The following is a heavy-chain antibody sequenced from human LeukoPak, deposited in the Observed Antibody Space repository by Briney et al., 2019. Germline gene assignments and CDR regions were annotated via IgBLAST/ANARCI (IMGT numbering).Heavy chain of an antibody. CDR2: ISSSSYI. Sequence: PGGSLRLSCAASGFTFSSYSMNWVRQAPGKGLEWVSSISSSSYIYYADSVKGRFTISRDNAKNSLYLQMNSLRAEDTAVYYCARDQGSYYYDSSGYFVGDYWGQGTLVTVSS. V-gene: IGHV3-21*01. J-gene: IGHJ4*02. D-gene: IGHD3-22*01. CDR1: GFTFSSYS. CDR3: ARDQGSYYYDSSGYFVGDY.